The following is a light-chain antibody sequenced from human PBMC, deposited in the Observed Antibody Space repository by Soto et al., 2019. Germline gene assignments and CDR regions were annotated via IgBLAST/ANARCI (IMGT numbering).Light chain of an antibody. CDR3: QQYNNWPIT. CDR2: GAS. CDR1: QSVSSV. V-gene: IGKV3-15*01. J-gene: IGKJ5*01. Sequence: EIVMTQSPVTLSVSPGERATLSCRASQSVSSVLAWYQQKPGQVPQLLIYGASTRATGIPARFSGSGSGTEFTLTISSLQSEDFAVYYCQQYNNWPITVGQGTRLEIK.